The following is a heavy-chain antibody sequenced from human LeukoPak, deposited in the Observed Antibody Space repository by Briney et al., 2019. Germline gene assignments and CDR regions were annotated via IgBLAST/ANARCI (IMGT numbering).Heavy chain of an antibody. Sequence: QTGGSLRLSCAASGFTFRTYSMNWVRQAPGKGLEWISYISSSSGTIYYADSVKGRFTISRGNAKNSLYLQMNSLRDEDTAVYYCAPFSDYWGQGTLVTVSS. V-gene: IGHV3-48*02. CDR1: GFTFRTYS. CDR2: ISSSSGTI. CDR3: APFSDY. D-gene: IGHD3-16*01. J-gene: IGHJ4*02.